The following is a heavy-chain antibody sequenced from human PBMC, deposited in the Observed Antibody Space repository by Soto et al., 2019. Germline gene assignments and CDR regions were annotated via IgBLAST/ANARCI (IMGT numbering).Heavy chain of an antibody. CDR1: GYTFTSYA. Sequence: QVQLVQSGAEVKKPGASVKVSCKASGYTFTSYAMHWVRQAPGQRLEWMGWINAGNGNTKYSQKFQGRVTITRDTSASTAYMERSSLRSEDTAVYYCARTTVTTGGGDAFDIWGQGTMVTVSS. J-gene: IGHJ3*02. CDR3: ARTTVTTGGGDAFDI. V-gene: IGHV1-3*01. CDR2: INAGNGNT. D-gene: IGHD4-17*01.